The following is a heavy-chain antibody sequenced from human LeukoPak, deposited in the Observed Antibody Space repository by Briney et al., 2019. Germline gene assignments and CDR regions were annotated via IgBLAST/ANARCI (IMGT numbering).Heavy chain of an antibody. CDR3: ARLNYYGSGIAEY. Sequence: SETLSLTCAVSGYSISSGYYWGWIRQPPGKGLEWIGSVYHSGTTYYNPSLRSRVTLSVDTSKNQFSLTLTSVTAADTAMYYCARLNYYGSGIAEYWGQGTLVTVSS. CDR1: GYSISSGYY. J-gene: IGHJ4*02. V-gene: IGHV4-38-2*01. CDR2: VYHSGTT. D-gene: IGHD3-10*01.